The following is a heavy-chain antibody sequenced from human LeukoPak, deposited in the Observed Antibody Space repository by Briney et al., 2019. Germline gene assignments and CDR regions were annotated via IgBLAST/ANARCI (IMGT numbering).Heavy chain of an antibody. D-gene: IGHD4-17*01. CDR3: AKVATVTTDY. V-gene: IGHV3-30*18. CDR2: ISYDGSNK. Sequence: GGSLRLSCAASGFTFSSYGMRWVRQAPGKGLEWVAVISYDGSNKYYADSVKGRFTISRDNSKNTLYLQMNSLRAEDTAVYYCAKVATVTTDYWGQGTLVTVSS. J-gene: IGHJ4*02. CDR1: GFTFSSYG.